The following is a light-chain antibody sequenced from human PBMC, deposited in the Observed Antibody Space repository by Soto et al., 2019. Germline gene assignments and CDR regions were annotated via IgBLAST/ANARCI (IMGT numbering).Light chain of an antibody. CDR2: AAD. V-gene: IGKV1-39*01. CDR1: PSSGSY. J-gene: IGKJ2*01. Sequence: HLTQAPSLLSASVGDRVTITCRASPSSGSYLNWNQHKPGEAPKLLIFAADTLKSGVPSRFSGSGFNKEFTLTFTSLQTADFATYYCQQNYDGPYTFGLAT. CDR3: QQNYDGPYT.